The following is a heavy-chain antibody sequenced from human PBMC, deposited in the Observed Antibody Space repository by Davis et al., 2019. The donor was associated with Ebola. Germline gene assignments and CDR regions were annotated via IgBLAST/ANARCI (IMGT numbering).Heavy chain of an antibody. V-gene: IGHV3-23*01. CDR2: ISGSGGST. CDR3: AKTVAGSYFDY. Sequence: GESLKISCAASGFTFSSYAMSWVRQAPGKGLEWVSAISGSGGSTYYADSVKGRFTISRDNSKNTLYLQMNSLRAEDTAVYYCAKTVAGSYFDYWGQGTLVTVSS. J-gene: IGHJ4*02. D-gene: IGHD6-19*01. CDR1: GFTFSSYA.